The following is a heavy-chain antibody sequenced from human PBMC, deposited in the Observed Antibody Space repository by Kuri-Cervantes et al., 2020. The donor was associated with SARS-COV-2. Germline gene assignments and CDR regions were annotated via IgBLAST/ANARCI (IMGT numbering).Heavy chain of an antibody. J-gene: IGHJ5*02. V-gene: IGHV4-34*01. CDR2: INHSGST. Sequence: SETLSLTCAVYGGSFSGYYWSWIRQPPGKGLEWIGEINHSGSTNYNPSLKSRVTISVDTSKNQFSLKLSSVTAADTAVYYCAKDRSVVGVIADNNWFDPWGQGTLVTVSS. D-gene: IGHD2-21*01. CDR1: GGSFSGYY. CDR3: AKDRSVVGVIADNNWFDP.